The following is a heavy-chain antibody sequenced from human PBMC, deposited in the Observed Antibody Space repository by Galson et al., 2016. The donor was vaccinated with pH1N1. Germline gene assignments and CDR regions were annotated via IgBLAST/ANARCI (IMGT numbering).Heavy chain of an antibody. V-gene: IGHV4-4*07. CDR3: ARTLWLGELGNWFDP. CDR2: IYTSGST. CDR1: GGSISSDY. Sequence: SETLSLTCTVSGGSISSDYWSWIRQPAGKGLEWIGRIYTSGSTNYNPSVKSRVTMSVDTSKNQFSLKLSSVTAADTAVYYCARTLWLGELGNWFDPWGQGTLVTVSA. J-gene: IGHJ5*02. D-gene: IGHD3-10*01.